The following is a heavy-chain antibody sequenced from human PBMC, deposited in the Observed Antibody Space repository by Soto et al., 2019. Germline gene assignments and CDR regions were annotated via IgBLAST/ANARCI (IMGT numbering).Heavy chain of an antibody. Sequence: GGSLRLSCAASGFTFSSYGMDGVRQAPGKGLEWVAVISWDGGSTYYADSVKGRFTISRDNTKNTLYLQMNSLRTEDTAVYYCAKVLLSIAVHEFDYWGQGTLLTVSS. CDR2: ISWDGGST. V-gene: IGHV3-NL1*01. J-gene: IGHJ4*02. CDR1: GFTFSSYG. D-gene: IGHD6-19*01. CDR3: AKVLLSIAVHEFDY.